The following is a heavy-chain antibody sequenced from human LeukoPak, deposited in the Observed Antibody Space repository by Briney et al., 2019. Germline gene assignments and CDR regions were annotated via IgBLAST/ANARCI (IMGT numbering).Heavy chain of an antibody. D-gene: IGHD5-12*01. V-gene: IGHV3-21*01. CDR1: GFTFSSYS. CDR2: ISSSSSYI. CDR3: ARGRGGYDLGYYYYYMDV. J-gene: IGHJ6*03. Sequence: GGSLRLSCAASGFTFSSYSMNRVRQAPGKGLEWVSSISSSSSYIYYADSVRGRFTISRDNAKNSLYLQMNSLRAEDTAVYYCARGRGGYDLGYYYYYMDVWGKGTTVTVSS.